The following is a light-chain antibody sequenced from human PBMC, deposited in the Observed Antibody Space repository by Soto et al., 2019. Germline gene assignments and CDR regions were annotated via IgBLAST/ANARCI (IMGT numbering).Light chain of an antibody. V-gene: IGKV1-5*02. CDR3: QQYNSYS. CDR2: HAS. CDR1: QSISNW. J-gene: IGKJ1*01. Sequence: YNMPASVGGRGTLICRASQSISNWLAWYQQKPGTAPKVLIYHASNLQSGVPSRFSGSGSGTEFTLTISSLQPDNFATYYCQQYNSYSFGQGTKVDIK.